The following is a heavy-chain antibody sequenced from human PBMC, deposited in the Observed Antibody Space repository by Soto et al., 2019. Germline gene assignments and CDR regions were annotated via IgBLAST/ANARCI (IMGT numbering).Heavy chain of an antibody. Sequence: YVSCKSTGNSLKVYPPNWVLQHHRQGLEWMGWINPSDGNRNFAQKFEDRVTMTTATSTNTVFLELRSLKSDDTAIYYCARDRLRGYDSSGFYSWGQGTMVTVSS. V-gene: IGHV1-18*01. CDR3: ARDRLRGYDSSGFYS. J-gene: IGHJ4*02. D-gene: IGHD3-22*01. CDR1: GNSLKVYP. CDR2: INPSDGNR.